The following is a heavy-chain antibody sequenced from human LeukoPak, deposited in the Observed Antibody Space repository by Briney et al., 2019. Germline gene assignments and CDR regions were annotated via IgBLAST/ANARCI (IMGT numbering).Heavy chain of an antibody. V-gene: IGHV1-46*01. CDR1: GYTFSSYY. J-gene: IGHJ4*02. CDR2: INPSGGSP. Sequence: ASVKVSCKASGYTFSSYYIHWVRQAPEQGLEWMGIINPSGGSPSYAQKFQGRVTLTRDTSTSTVYMDLSSLRSEDTAVYYCARVGTPYCSSTSCYNMGFDYWGQGTLVTVSS. D-gene: IGHD2-2*02. CDR3: ARVGTPYCSSTSCYNMGFDY.